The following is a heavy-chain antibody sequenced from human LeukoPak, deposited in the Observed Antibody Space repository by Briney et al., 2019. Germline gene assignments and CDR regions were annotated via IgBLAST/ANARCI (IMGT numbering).Heavy chain of an antibody. J-gene: IGHJ5*02. V-gene: IGHV4-34*01. D-gene: IGHD3-10*01. Sequence: SETLSLTCAVYGGSFSGYYWSWIRQPPGKGLEWIGEINHSGSTNYNPSLKSRVTISVDTSKNQFSLKLSSVTAADTAVYYCAVGPDYYGSGRLRNWFDPWGQGTLVTVSS. CDR1: GGSFSGYY. CDR3: AVGPDYYGSGRLRNWFDP. CDR2: INHSGST.